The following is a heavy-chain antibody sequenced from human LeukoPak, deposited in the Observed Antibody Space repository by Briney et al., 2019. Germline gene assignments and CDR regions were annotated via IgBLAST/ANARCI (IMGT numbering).Heavy chain of an antibody. CDR3: ARAMQTWGGYYLFDY. J-gene: IGHJ4*02. CDR1: GGTFSSYA. Sequence: GASVKGSCKASGGTFSSYAISWVRQAPGQGLEWMGRIIPILGIANYAQKFQGRVTITAEKSTTTAYMELSSLRSEDTAVYYCARAMQTWGGYYLFDYWGQGTLVTVSS. CDR2: IIPILGIA. D-gene: IGHD3-3*01. V-gene: IGHV1-69*04.